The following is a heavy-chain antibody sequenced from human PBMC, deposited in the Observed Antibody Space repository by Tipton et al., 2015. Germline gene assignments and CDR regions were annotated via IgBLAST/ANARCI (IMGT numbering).Heavy chain of an antibody. V-gene: IGHV4-38-2*02. CDR3: ARSRYTVTPDS. CDR1: GYSLSTGHC. Sequence: TLSLTCNVSGYSLSTGHCWGWVRLSPGKGLEWVANICSSGNAYYNPSLKSRVTMSADASKNQFSLRVRSVTATDTAAYYCARSRYTVTPDSWGQGTLVTVSS. CDR2: ICSSGNA. D-gene: IGHD4-17*01. J-gene: IGHJ4*02.